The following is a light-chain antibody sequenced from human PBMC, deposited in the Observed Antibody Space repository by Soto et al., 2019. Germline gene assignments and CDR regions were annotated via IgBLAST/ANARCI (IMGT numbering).Light chain of an antibody. CDR1: SSNIGSNY. CDR2: RNN. CDR3: ASWDGSMSVDV. V-gene: IGLV1-47*01. J-gene: IGLJ1*01. Sequence: QSVLTQPPSASGTPGQRVTISCSGSSSNIGSNYVYWYQQLPGTAPKLLIYRNNQRPSGVPDRFSGSKSGTSASLAISGLRSEDEADYYGASWDGSMSVDVFGTGTKLTVL.